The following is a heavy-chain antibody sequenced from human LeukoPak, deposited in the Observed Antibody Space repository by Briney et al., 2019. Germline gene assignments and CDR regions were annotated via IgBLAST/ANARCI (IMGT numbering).Heavy chain of an antibody. D-gene: IGHD3-10*01. CDR2: IYYSGST. CDR3: ARHPGGSGSGRYY. V-gene: IGHV4-39*01. Sequence: SETLSLTCTVSGGSISSSSYYWGWIRQPPGKGLEWIGSIYYSGSTYYNPSLKSRVTISVDTSKNQFSLKLSSVTAADTAVYYCARHPGGSGSGRYYWGQGTLVTVSS. J-gene: IGHJ4*02. CDR1: GGSISSSSYY.